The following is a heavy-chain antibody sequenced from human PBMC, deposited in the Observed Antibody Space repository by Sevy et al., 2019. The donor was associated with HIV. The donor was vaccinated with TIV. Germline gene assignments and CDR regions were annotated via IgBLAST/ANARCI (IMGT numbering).Heavy chain of an antibody. Sequence: SETLSLTCTVSGGSISSYYWSWIRQPPGKGLEWIGYIYYSGSTNYNPSLKSRVTISVDTSKNQFSLKLSFVTAADTAVYYCARSYPSTYYDILTGYYSDLPFDYWGQGTLVTVSS. CDR1: GGSISSYY. CDR2: IYYSGST. V-gene: IGHV4-59*12. J-gene: IGHJ4*02. D-gene: IGHD3-9*01. CDR3: ARSYPSTYYDILTGYYSDLPFDY.